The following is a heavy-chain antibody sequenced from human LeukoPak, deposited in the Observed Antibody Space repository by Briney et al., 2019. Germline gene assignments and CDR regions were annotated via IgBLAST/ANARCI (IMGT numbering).Heavy chain of an antibody. D-gene: IGHD6-19*01. Sequence: ASVTVSCKTSGYNFIDYYLHWVRQAPGQGFEWMGIVNPAGGNISYAQKFQGRVIMTRDTSTASVSMELQSLTSDDTAVYYCARGRYSNGWHDMWGQGTKVTVSS. CDR3: ARGRYSNGWHDM. V-gene: IGHV1-46*01. CDR2: VNPAGGNI. CDR1: GYNFIDYY. J-gene: IGHJ4*02.